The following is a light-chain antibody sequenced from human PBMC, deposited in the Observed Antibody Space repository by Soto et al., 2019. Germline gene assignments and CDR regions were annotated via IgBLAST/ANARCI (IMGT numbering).Light chain of an antibody. CDR1: QGIGGY. V-gene: IGKV1-39*01. Sequence: DIQMTQSRSSLMASVGDRVIITCRASQGIGGYINWYQQKPGKAPKRLISAASNLQSGVPSRFSGSGSGTAVTLTISSLQPEDYATYYCQQSYYFPHTFGGGTKVEIK. CDR2: AAS. J-gene: IGKJ4*01. CDR3: QQSYYFPHT.